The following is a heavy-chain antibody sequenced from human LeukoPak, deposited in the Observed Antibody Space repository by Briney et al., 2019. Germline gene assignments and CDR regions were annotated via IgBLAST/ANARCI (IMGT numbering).Heavy chain of an antibody. CDR2: IYSGGNT. CDR1: GFTVSSNY. CDR3: AIASSDLENYYYYGMDV. D-gene: IGHD1-1*01. Sequence: GGSLRLSCAAYGFTVSSNYMSWVRQAPGKGLKWVSVIYSGGNTYYADSVKGRFTISRDNSKNTLYLQMNSLRAEDTAVYYCAIASSDLENYYYYGMDVWGQGTTVTVSS. J-gene: IGHJ6*02. V-gene: IGHV3-53*01.